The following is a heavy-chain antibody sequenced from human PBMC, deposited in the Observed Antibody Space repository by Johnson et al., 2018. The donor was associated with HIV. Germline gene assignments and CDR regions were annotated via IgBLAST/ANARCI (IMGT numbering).Heavy chain of an antibody. V-gene: IGHV3-30*18. Sequence: QVQLVESGGGVVQPGRSLRLSCAASGFSFSSYDMHWVRQAPGKGLEWVAVISYDGSNKYYADSVKGRFTISRDNSKNTLYLQMNSLRAEDTAVYYCAKEYCSGGSCDLGPSGDAFDIWGQGTMVTVSS. D-gene: IGHD2-15*01. CDR3: AKEYCSGGSCDLGPSGDAFDI. J-gene: IGHJ3*02. CDR1: GFSFSSYD. CDR2: ISYDGSNK.